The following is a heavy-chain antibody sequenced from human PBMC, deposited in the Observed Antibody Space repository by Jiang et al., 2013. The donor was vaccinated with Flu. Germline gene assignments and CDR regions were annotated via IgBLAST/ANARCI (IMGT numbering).Heavy chain of an antibody. D-gene: IGHD3-22*01. CDR1: GGSFSGYY. J-gene: IGHJ3*02. CDR2: INHSGST. V-gene: IGHV4-34*01. Sequence: LLKPSETLSLTCAVYGGSFSGYYWSWIRQPPGKGLEWIGEINHSGSTNYNPSLKSRVTISVDTSKNQFSLKLSSVTAADTAVYYCARLRRRITMIVDAFDIWGQGTMVTVSS. CDR3: ARLRRRITMIVDAFDI.